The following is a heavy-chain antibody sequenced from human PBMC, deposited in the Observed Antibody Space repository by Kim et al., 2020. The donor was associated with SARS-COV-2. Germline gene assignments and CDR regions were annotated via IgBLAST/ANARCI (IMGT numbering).Heavy chain of an antibody. V-gene: IGHV1-46*01. CDR3: ARERSAFDI. CDR2: T. J-gene: IGHJ3*02. Sequence: TRYAQKFQGRVTLTRDTSTSTVYMELSSLRSEDTAVYYCARERSAFDIWGQGTMVTVSS.